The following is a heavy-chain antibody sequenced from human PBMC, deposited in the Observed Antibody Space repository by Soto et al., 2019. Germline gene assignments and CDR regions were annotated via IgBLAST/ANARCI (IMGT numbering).Heavy chain of an antibody. CDR1: GFALSNYW. D-gene: IGHD7-27*01. Sequence: EVQLVESGGGLVQPGGSLRLSCVASGFALSNYWINWVRQAPGKGLEWVANIKQDGSEKNYVDSVKGRFTISRDNARNSLYLQMNSLRAEDTAAYYCALETSTWGCWGQGTLVTVSS. CDR3: ALETSTWGC. V-gene: IGHV3-7*05. J-gene: IGHJ4*02. CDR2: IKQDGSEK.